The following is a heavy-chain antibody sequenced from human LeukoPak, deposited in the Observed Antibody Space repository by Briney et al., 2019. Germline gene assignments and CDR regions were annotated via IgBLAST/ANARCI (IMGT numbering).Heavy chain of an antibody. D-gene: IGHD6-19*01. Sequence: PGGSLRLSCAASGFTFSTYWMHWVRQAPGKGLVWVSRINTDGTTTNYADSVKGRFTISRDNAKNTLYLQINSLRDEDTAVYYCARQHSVIAVAVEPWGQGTLVTVSS. CDR2: INTDGTTT. CDR3: ARQHSVIAVAVEP. J-gene: IGHJ5*02. CDR1: GFTFSTYW. V-gene: IGHV3-74*01.